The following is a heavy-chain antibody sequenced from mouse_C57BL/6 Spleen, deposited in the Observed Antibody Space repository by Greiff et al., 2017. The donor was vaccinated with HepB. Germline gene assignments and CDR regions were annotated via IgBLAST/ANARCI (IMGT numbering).Heavy chain of an antibody. CDR1: GFTFSDYG. D-gene: IGHD1-1*01. CDR2: ISSGSSTI. Sequence: EVHLVESGGGLVKPGGSLKLSCAASGFTFSDYGMHWVRQAPEKGLEWVAYISSGSSTIYYADTVKGRFTISRDNAKNTLFLQMTSLRSEDTAMYYCAIVAERLDYWGQGTTLTVSS. CDR3: AIVAERLDY. V-gene: IGHV5-17*01. J-gene: IGHJ2*01.